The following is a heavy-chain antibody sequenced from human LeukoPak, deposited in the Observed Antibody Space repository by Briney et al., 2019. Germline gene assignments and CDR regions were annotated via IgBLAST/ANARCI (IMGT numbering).Heavy chain of an antibody. Sequence: PGGSLRLSCAASGFTFDDYAMHWVQQAPGKGLEWVSGISWNSGSIGYADSVKGRFTISRDNAKNSLYLQMNSLRAEDTALYYCAKDSVAVADTPTFDYWGQGTLVTVSS. V-gene: IGHV3-9*01. CDR3: AKDSVAVADTPTFDY. D-gene: IGHD6-19*01. J-gene: IGHJ4*02. CDR2: ISWNSGSI. CDR1: GFTFDDYA.